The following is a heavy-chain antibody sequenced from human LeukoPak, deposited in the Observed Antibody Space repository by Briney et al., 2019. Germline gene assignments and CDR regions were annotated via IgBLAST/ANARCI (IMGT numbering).Heavy chain of an antibody. J-gene: IGHJ3*02. CDR2: IYSGGST. CDR3: ARGPYSSDYAFDI. CDR1: GFSFRDYG. D-gene: IGHD6-19*01. V-gene: IGHV3-53*01. Sequence: GGSLRLSCGASGFSFRDYGMHWVRQAPGKGLEWVSVIYSGGSTYYADSVKGRFTISRDNSKNTLYLQMNSLRAEDTAVYYCARGPYSSDYAFDIWGQGTMVTVSS.